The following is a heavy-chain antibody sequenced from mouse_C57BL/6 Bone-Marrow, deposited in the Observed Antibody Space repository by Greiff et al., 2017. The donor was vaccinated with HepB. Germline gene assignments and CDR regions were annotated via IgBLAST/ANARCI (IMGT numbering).Heavy chain of an antibody. CDR2: IYPRGGNT. CDR3: ARNYYGSSRYSMDY. J-gene: IGHJ4*01. D-gene: IGHD1-1*01. Sequence: QVQLQQSGAELARPGASVKLSCKASGYTFTSYGISWVKQSTGQGLEWIGEIYPRGGNTYYNEKLKGRATMTADKSSSTAYMERRSLTSEDSAVYFCARNYYGSSRYSMDYWGQGTSVTVSS. CDR1: GYTFTSYG. V-gene: IGHV1-81*01.